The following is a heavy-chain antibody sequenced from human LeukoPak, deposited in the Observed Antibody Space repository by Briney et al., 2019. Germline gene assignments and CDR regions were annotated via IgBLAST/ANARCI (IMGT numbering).Heavy chain of an antibody. J-gene: IGHJ4*02. CDR3: ARVSPNSHYCSGGSCYSYYFDY. CDR2: INPNSGGT. Sequence: ASVKVSCKASGYTFTGYYMHWVRQAPGQGLEWMGWINPNSGGTNYAQKFQGRVTMTRDTSISTAYMELSRLRSDDTAVYYCARVSPNSHYCSGGSCYSYYFDYWGQGTLVTVSS. D-gene: IGHD2-15*01. CDR1: GYTFTGYY. V-gene: IGHV1-2*02.